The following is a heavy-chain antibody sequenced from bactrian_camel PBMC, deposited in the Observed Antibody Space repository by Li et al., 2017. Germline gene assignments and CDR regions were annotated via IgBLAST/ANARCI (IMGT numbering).Heavy chain of an antibody. D-gene: IGHD2*01. CDR2: ITPNGGTT. Sequence: HVQLVESGGASVQAGGSLRLSCAASGYTYSTANGYTYGNAFMAWFRQAPGKEREAVAAITPNGGTTYYADSVKGRFTISRDNAKNTVYLQMNSLKPEDTAVYYCAAGKRIVDWPSPCDYSSWGQGTQVTVS. CDR1: GYTYSTANGYTYGNAF. J-gene: IGHJ4*01. V-gene: IGHV3-3*01. CDR3: AAGKRIVDWPSPCDYSS.